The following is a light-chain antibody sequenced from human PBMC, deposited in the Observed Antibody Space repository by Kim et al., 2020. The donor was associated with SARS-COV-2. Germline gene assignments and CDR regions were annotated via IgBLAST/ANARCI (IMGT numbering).Light chain of an antibody. V-gene: IGKV1-33*01. Sequence: DIQMTQSPSSLSASVGDRVTISCQASQDIGNSLNWYRQKPGKAPRLLIYDASNLGTGVPLRFSGSGSGTEFTLSIRSLQPEDVATYFCQQYDNVPITFGQGTRLEIK. J-gene: IGKJ5*01. CDR1: QDIGNS. CDR3: QQYDNVPIT. CDR2: DAS.